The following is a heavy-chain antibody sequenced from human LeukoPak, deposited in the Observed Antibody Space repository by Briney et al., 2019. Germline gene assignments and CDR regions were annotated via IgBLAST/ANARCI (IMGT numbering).Heavy chain of an antibody. J-gene: IGHJ3*02. V-gene: IGHV1-69*13. CDR2: IIPIFGTA. Sequence: GASVKVSCKASGGTFSSYAISWVRQAPGQGLEWMGGIIPIFGTANYAQKFQGRVTITADESTSTAYMELSSPRSEDTAVYYCARDWGDCSSTSCSPPNNDAFDIWGQGTMVTVSS. D-gene: IGHD2-2*01. CDR1: GGTFSSYA. CDR3: ARDWGDCSSTSCSPPNNDAFDI.